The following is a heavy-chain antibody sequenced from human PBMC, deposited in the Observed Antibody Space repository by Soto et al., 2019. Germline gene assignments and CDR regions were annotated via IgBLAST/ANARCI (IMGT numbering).Heavy chain of an antibody. CDR2: ISSSSSYT. Sequence: QVQLVESGGGLVKPGGSLRLSCAASGFTFSDYYMSWIRQAPGKGLEWVSYISSSSSYTNYADSVKGRFSISRDNAKNSPYLQMNSLRAEDTAVYYCATGQYYDDRSGDYYSWGQGTLVTVSS. V-gene: IGHV3-11*05. CDR3: ATGQYYDDRSGDYYS. J-gene: IGHJ4*02. CDR1: GFTFSDYY. D-gene: IGHD3-22*01.